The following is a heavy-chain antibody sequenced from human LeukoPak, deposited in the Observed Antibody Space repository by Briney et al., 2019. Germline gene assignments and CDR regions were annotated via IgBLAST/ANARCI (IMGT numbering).Heavy chain of an antibody. Sequence: GGSLRLSCAASGFTFSSYEMNWVRQAPGKGLEWVSYISSTSSTIKYADSVKGRFTISRDNAKNSVYLQMNSLRAEDTAVYYCTSFLKIWGQGTLVTVSS. V-gene: IGHV3-48*03. CDR2: ISSTSSTI. CDR1: GFTFSSYE. CDR3: TSFLKI. J-gene: IGHJ4*02.